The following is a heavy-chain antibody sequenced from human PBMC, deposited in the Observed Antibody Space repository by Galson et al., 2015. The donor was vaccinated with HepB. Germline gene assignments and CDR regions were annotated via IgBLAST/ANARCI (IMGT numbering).Heavy chain of an antibody. CDR2: ISSYNGNA. CDR3: ARGRDGYDYEGFDP. Sequence: SVKVSCKASGYSFITYGISWVRQAPGQGLEWMGWISSYNGNAVYAQEFQGRVTMTTDPSTDTAYMELRSLRFDDTAVYYCARGRDGYDYEGFDPWGQGTLVTVSS. CDR1: GYSFITYG. V-gene: IGHV1-18*01. J-gene: IGHJ5*02. D-gene: IGHD5-24*01.